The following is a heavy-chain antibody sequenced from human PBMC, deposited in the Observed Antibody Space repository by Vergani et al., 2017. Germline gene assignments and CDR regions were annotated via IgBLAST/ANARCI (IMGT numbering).Heavy chain of an antibody. D-gene: IGHD2-2*01. V-gene: IGHV1-69*01. J-gene: IGHJ6*03. CDR2: LIPIFGTA. Sequence: QVQLVQSGAEVKKPGSSVKVSCKASGGTFSSYAISWVRQAPGQGLEWMGGLIPIFGTANYAQKFQGRVTITADESTSTAYMELSSLRSEDTAVYYCARGRRKKDIVVVPAAIPLYYYYYMDVWGKGTTVTVSS. CDR3: ARGRRKKDIVVVPAAIPLYYYYYMDV. CDR1: GGTFSSYA.